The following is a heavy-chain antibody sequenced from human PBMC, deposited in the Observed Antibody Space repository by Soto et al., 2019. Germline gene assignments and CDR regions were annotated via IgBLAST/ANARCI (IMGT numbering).Heavy chain of an antibody. CDR2: IYSGGST. D-gene: IGHD2-2*01. CDR1: GFTVSSNY. CDR3: ARGGYCSSTSCYADYYFDY. V-gene: IGHV3-53*04. Sequence: EVQLVESGGGLVQPGGSLRLSCAASGFTVSSNYMSWVRQAPGKGLEWVSVIYSGGSTYYADSVKGRFTISRHNSKNTLYLQMNSLRAEDTAVYYCARGGYCSSTSCYADYYFDYWGQGTLDTVSS. J-gene: IGHJ4*02.